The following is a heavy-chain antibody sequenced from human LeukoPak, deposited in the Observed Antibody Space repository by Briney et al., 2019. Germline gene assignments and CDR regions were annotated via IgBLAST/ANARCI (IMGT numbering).Heavy chain of an antibody. Sequence: PSETLSLTCTVSGGSISISYWSWIRQPPGEGLEWLGYIHYSGSTSYNPSLKSRITVSVDMSKKQFSLQLNSVTPGDTAVYYCARDSKWAFDIWGQGTMVTVSS. CDR3: ARDSKWAFDI. CDR1: GGSISISY. V-gene: IGHV4-59*12. J-gene: IGHJ3*02. CDR2: IHYSGST. D-gene: IGHD2-8*01.